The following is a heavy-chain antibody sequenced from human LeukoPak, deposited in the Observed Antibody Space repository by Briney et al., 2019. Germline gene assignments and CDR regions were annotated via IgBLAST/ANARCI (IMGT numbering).Heavy chain of an antibody. Sequence: GGSLRLSCAASGFTFSSYGMSWVRQAPGKGLEWVSTISGSGATTNYADSVKGRFTISRDNSKNTLYLQMNSLRAEDTAVYYCARGQRGYSYGRRLYYFDYWGQGTLVTVSS. D-gene: IGHD5-18*01. V-gene: IGHV3-23*01. CDR2: ISGSGATT. CDR3: ARGQRGYSYGRRLYYFDY. J-gene: IGHJ4*02. CDR1: GFTFSSYG.